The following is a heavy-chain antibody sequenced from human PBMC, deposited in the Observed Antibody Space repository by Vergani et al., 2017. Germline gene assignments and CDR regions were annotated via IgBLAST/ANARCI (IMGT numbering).Heavy chain of an antibody. J-gene: IGHJ6*03. CDR1: GASVNSYY. D-gene: IGHD3-16*01. Sequence: QVKLQESGPGLVKPSETLSLTCTVSGASVNSYYWSWIRQPPGKGMEWMGYVSFRGDTLYDPSVKGRMTISLNTSSNQFSLYLTSVTAADTAVYFCASASLRALVGYYYYMDVWGKGKTVVVSS. CDR3: ASASLRALVGYYYYMDV. CDR2: VSFRGDT. V-gene: IGHV4-59*02.